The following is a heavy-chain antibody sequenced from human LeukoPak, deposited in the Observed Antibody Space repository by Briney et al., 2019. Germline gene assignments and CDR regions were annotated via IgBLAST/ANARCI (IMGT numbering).Heavy chain of an antibody. Sequence: SETLSLTCTVSGGSISSYYWSWIRQPPGKGLEWIGYIYYSGSTNYNPSLKSRVTISVDTSKNQFSLKLSSVTAADTAVYYCARVSTLAGYYNFWSGYFRLRDAFDIWGQGTMVTVSS. V-gene: IGHV4-59*12. CDR3: ARVSTLAGYYNFWSGYFRLRDAFDI. J-gene: IGHJ3*02. CDR1: GGSISSYY. D-gene: IGHD3-3*01. CDR2: IYYSGST.